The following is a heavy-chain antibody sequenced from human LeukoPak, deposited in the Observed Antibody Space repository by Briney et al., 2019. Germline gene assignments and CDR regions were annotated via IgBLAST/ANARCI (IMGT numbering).Heavy chain of an antibody. Sequence: GGSLRLSCAASGFTFSSYGMHWVRQAPGKGLEWVAVIWYDGSNKYYADSVKGRFTISRDNSRNTLYLQMNSLRAEDTAVYYCARDSPSSGYYYGAFDIWGQGTMVTVSS. D-gene: IGHD3-22*01. CDR3: ARDSPSSGYYYGAFDI. J-gene: IGHJ3*02. CDR2: IWYDGSNK. V-gene: IGHV3-33*01. CDR1: GFTFSSYG.